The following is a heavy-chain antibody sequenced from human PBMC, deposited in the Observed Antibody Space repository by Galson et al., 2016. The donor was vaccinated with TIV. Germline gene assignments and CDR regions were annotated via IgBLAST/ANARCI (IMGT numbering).Heavy chain of an antibody. CDR2: ISFDRSDK. V-gene: IGHV3-33*05. CDR3: ARQWQSYFFDY. CDR1: GFTFSSYD. D-gene: IGHD6-19*01. Sequence: SLRLSCAASGFTFSSYDMHWVRQAPGKGLEWVAIISFDRSDKYYGDSVKGQFTISRDNSKNTLYLQMNSLTAEDTAVYYCARQWQSYFFDYWGQGILVTVSS. J-gene: IGHJ4*02.